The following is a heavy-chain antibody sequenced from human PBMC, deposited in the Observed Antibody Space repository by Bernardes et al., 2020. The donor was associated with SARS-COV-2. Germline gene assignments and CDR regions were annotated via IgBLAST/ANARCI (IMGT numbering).Heavy chain of an antibody. V-gene: IGHV1-24*01. CDR2: FDPEDGET. J-gene: IGHJ5*02. CDR3: ATSPPVGRHNWFDP. Sequence: ASVKVSCKVSGYTLTELSMHWVRQAPGKGLEWMGGFDPEDGETIYAQKFQGRVTMTEDTSTDTAYMELSSLRSEDTAVYYCATSPPVGRHNWFDPWCQGTLVTVSS. CDR1: GYTLTELS. D-gene: IGHD1-1*01.